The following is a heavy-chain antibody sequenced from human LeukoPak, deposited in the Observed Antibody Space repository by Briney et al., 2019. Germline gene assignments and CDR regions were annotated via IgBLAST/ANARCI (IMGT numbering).Heavy chain of an antibody. CDR2: IYYSGST. CDR3: AKLGHSDGWYLGAFDI. J-gene: IGHJ3*02. V-gene: IGHV4-59*08. D-gene: IGHD6-19*01. CDR1: GGSITSYY. Sequence: KPSETLSLTCTVSGGSITSYYWSWIRQPPGKGLEWIAYIYYSGSTNYNPSLKSRVTISVDTSRNQFSLRLSSVTAADTAVYYCAKLGHSDGWYLGAFDIWGQGTTVIVSS.